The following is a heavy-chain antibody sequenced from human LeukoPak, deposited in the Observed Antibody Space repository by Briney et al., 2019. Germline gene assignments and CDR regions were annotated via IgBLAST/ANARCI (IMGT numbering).Heavy chain of an antibody. Sequence: GGSLRLSCAASGFTFSGSVMGWVRQAPGKGLEWVAHIKRDGSQKYYLDSVKGRFTISRDNAKNSLYLQMNSLRVEDTAVYYCARLGLEVGGPNWFDPWGQGTLVTVSS. D-gene: IGHD1-1*01. J-gene: IGHJ5*02. CDR2: IKRDGSQK. V-gene: IGHV3-7*01. CDR1: GFTFSGSV. CDR3: ARLGLEVGGPNWFDP.